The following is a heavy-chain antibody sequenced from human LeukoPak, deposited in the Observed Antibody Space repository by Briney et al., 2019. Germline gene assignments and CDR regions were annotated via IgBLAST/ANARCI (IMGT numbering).Heavy chain of an antibody. J-gene: IGHJ5*02. CDR1: GGTFSSYA. CDR3: ARAYGSGSYYRYNWFDP. D-gene: IGHD3-10*01. CDR2: IIPILGIA. V-gene: IGHV1-69*04. Sequence: RASVKVSCKASGGTFSSYAISWVRQAPGQGLEWMGRIIPILGIANYAQKFQGRVTITADKSTSTAYMELSSLRSEDTAVYYCARAYGSGSYYRYNWFDPWGQGTLVTVSS.